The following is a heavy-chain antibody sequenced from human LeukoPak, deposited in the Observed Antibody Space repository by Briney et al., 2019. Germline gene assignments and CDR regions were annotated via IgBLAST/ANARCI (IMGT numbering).Heavy chain of an antibody. CDR1: GFTFRSYG. CDR3: ARSSDSSDLGY. V-gene: IGHV3-33*01. D-gene: IGHD6-25*01. Sequence: GMSLRLSCAASGFTFRSYGMHWVRQAQGKGLEWVAVIWSDGSQQHYADSVKGRFTISRDNSKNTLYLQMNSLRVDDAAVYYCARSSDSSDLGYWGQGTLVTVSS. CDR2: IWSDGSQQ. J-gene: IGHJ4*02.